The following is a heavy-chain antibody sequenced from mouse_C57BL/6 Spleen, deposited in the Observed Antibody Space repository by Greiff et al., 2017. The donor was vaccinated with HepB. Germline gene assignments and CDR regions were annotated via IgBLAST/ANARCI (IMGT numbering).Heavy chain of an antibody. CDR1: GYTFTDYE. V-gene: IGHV1-15*01. D-gene: IGHD3-2*02. CDR3: TRWGGSGYYDY. J-gene: IGHJ2*01. CDR2: IDPETGGT. Sequence: VQLQQSGAELVRPGASVTLSCKASGYTFTDYEMHWVKQTPVHGLEWIGAIDPETGGTAYNQKFKGKAILTADKSSSTAYMELRSLTSEDSAVYYSTRWGGSGYYDYWGQGTTLTVSS.